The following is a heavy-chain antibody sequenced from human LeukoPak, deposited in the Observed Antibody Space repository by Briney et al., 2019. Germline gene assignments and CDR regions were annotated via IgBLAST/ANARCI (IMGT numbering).Heavy chain of an antibody. CDR3: AKGFSSTSVYYFDY. CDR2: ISWNSGSI. CDR1: GFTFDDYA. Sequence: GGSLRLSCAASGFTFDDYAMHWVRQAPGKGLEWVSGISWNSGSIGYADSVKGRFTISRDNAKNSLYLQMNSLRAEDTALYYCAKGFSSTSVYYFDYCGQGTLVTVSS. J-gene: IGHJ4*02. V-gene: IGHV3-9*01. D-gene: IGHD2-2*01.